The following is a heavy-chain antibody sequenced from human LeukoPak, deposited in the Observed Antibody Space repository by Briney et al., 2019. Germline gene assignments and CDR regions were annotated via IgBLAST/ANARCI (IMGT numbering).Heavy chain of an antibody. V-gene: IGHV3-64*01. CDR3: AKDRGAAAGLLDAFDI. Sequence: PGGSLRLSCAASGFTFSNYAMHWVRQAPGKGLEYVSAISSNGASTYYVNSVKGRFTISRDNSKNTLYLQMGSLRVEDTAVYYCAKDRGAAAGLLDAFDIWGQGTMVTVSS. CDR1: GFTFSNYA. J-gene: IGHJ3*02. CDR2: ISSNGAST. D-gene: IGHD6-13*01.